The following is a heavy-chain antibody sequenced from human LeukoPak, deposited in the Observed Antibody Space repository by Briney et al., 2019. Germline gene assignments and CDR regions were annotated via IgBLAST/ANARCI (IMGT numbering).Heavy chain of an antibody. CDR1: GLSVSGNY. V-gene: IGHV3-66*01. D-gene: IGHD4-17*01. J-gene: IGHJ4*02. CDR2: IYSDGKT. CDR3: TYGDYPLTY. Sequence: GGSLRLSCTASGLSVSGNYWLWVRQAPGKALECVSIIYSDGKTLYTKSVKGRFTFSRDKSKNTLYLQMNSLRAEDTAVYFCTYGDYPLTYWGQGTLVTVSS.